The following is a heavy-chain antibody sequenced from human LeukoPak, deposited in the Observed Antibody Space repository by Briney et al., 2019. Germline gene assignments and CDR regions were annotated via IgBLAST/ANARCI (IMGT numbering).Heavy chain of an antibody. CDR1: GYTFTSYG. V-gene: IGHV1-18*01. Sequence: GASVKVSCKASGYTFTSYGISWVRQAPGQGLEWMGWISAYNGNTNYAQKLQGRVTMTTDTSTSTAYMELRSLRSDDTAVYYCARDLYSSSWPSHYYYGMDVWGQGTTATVSS. CDR3: ARDLYSSSWPSHYYYGMDV. D-gene: IGHD6-13*01. CDR2: ISAYNGNT. J-gene: IGHJ6*02.